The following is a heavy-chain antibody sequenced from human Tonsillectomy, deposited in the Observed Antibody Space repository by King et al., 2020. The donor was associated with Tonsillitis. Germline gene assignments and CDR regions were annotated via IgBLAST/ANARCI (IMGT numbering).Heavy chain of an antibody. V-gene: IGHV3-7*01. J-gene: IGHJ4*02. CDR3: ARVDYVPGSWPH. D-gene: IGHD3-10*01. CDR2: IKGDGSAT. Sequence: EVQLVESGGVLVQPGGSLRLSCAASGFTFSSYWMNWVRQAPGKGLEWVANIKGDGSATNYVDSVKGRFTISRDNAKNSLFLQMNSLRVEDTAVYYCARVDYVPGSWPHWGQGTLVTVSS. CDR1: GFTFSSYW.